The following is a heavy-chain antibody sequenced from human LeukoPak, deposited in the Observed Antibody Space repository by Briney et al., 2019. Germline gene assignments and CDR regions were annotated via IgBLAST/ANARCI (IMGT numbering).Heavy chain of an antibody. CDR1: GYTFTGYY. D-gene: IGHD6-13*01. CDR2: INPNSGGT. Sequence: ASVKVSCKASGYTFTGYYMHWVRQAPGQGLEWMGWINPNSGGTNYARKFQGRVTMTRDTSISTAYMELSRLRSDDTAVYYCARGEAAAGVYYYYMDVWGKGTTVTVSS. CDR3: ARGEAAAGVYYYYMDV. V-gene: IGHV1-2*02. J-gene: IGHJ6*03.